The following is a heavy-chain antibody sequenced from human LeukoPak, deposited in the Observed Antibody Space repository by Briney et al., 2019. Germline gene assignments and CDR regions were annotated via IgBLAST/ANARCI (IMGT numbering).Heavy chain of an antibody. V-gene: IGHV4-4*07. J-gene: IGHJ4*02. Sequence: KPSETLSLTCTVSGGSISSYYWSWIRQPAGKGLEWIGRIYSTGSTNYNPSLKSRVTMSVDTSKNQFSLRLRSVTAADTAAYYCARQIASAGTAGFDFWGQGALVTVSS. D-gene: IGHD6-13*01. CDR2: IYSTGST. CDR1: GGSISSYY. CDR3: ARQIASAGTAGFDF.